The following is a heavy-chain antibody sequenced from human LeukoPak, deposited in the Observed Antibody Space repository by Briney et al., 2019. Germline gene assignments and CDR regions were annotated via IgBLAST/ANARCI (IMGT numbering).Heavy chain of an antibody. Sequence: GESLRLSCAASGFTFNIYTMYWVRQAPGKGLEWVSGIRHSDGNTYYADSVKGRFTISSDKSKNILFLQMNSLRAEDTALYYCAKGQETESRLDSRGQRTLVTVSS. CDR2: IRHSDGNT. CDR1: GFTFNIYT. D-gene: IGHD1-1*01. V-gene: IGHV3-23*01. J-gene: IGHJ4*02. CDR3: AKGQETESRLDS.